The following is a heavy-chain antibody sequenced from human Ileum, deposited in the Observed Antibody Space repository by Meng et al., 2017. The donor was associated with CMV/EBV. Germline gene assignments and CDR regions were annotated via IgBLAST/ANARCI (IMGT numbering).Heavy chain of an antibody. CDR2: TYYRSKWYN. CDR3: ARNIFEDQMLPFDY. D-gene: IGHD2-2*01. CDR1: GDSVSSKSVT. Sequence: VQWQASGPGLVKPSQTPSLTRAISGDSVSSKSVTWNWIRQSPSRGLEWLGRTYYRSKWYNDYAVSVKSRITINPDTSRNHFFLQLSSVSPEDTAVYYCARNIFEDQMLPFDYWGQGTLVTVSS. J-gene: IGHJ4*02. V-gene: IGHV6-1*02.